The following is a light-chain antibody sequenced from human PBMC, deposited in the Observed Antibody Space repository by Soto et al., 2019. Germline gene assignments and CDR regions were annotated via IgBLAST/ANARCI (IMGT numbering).Light chain of an antibody. Sequence: DIRMKQSPAALSVSTGERATLSCRASQSISSNLAWYQQKPGQAPRLLMFRTSSRATGFPARFSGSGSGTEFNLTISSLQSEDFGVYYCQQYNNWPRATFGGGTKVDIK. CDR3: QQYNNWPRAT. J-gene: IGKJ4*01. CDR2: RTS. V-gene: IGKV3-15*01. CDR1: QSISSN.